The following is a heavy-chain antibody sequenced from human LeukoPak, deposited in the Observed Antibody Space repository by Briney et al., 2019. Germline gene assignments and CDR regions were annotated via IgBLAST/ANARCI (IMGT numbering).Heavy chain of an antibody. CDR2: MNPNSGNT. CDR3: ARSSLYCSGGSCYPLLDY. J-gene: IGHJ4*02. CDR1: GYTFTSYG. D-gene: IGHD2-15*01. Sequence: ASVKVSCKASGYTFTSYGINWVRQATGQGLEWMGWMNPNSGNTGYAQKFQGRVTMTRNTSISTAYMELSSLRSEDTAVYYCARSSLYCSGGSCYPLLDYWGQGTLVTVSS. V-gene: IGHV1-8*01.